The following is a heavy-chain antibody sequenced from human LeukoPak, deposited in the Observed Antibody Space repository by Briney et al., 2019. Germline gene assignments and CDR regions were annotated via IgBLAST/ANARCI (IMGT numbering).Heavy chain of an antibody. D-gene: IGHD3-22*01. Sequence: ASVKVSCKASGGTFSSYAISWVRQAPGQGLEWMGWISAYSGNTNYAQKLQGRGTMTTETSTSTAYMELESLRSDDTAVYYCAISQGSYYDTSGYLGGDYWGQGTLVTVSS. V-gene: IGHV1-18*01. J-gene: IGHJ4*02. CDR2: ISAYSGNT. CDR3: AISQGSYYDTSGYLGGDY. CDR1: GGTFSSYA.